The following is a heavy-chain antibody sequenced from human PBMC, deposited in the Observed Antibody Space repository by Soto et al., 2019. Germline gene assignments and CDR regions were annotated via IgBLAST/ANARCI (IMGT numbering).Heavy chain of an antibody. CDR3: TTGADGYIWGSYRYRDY. D-gene: IGHD3-16*02. V-gene: IGHV3-15*01. Sequence: GGSLRLSCAASGFTFSNAWMSWVRQAPGKGLEWVGRIKSKTDGGTTDYAAPVKGRFTISRDDSKNTLYLQMNSLKTEDTAVYYCTTGADGYIWGSYRYRDYWGQGTLVTVSS. CDR2: IKSKTDGGTT. CDR1: GFTFSNAW. J-gene: IGHJ4*02.